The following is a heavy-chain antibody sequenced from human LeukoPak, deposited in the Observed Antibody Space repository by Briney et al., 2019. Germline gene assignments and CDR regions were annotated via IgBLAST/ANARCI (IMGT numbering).Heavy chain of an antibody. V-gene: IGHV3-11*01. CDR2: ISRSGSTK. D-gene: IGHD2-15*01. CDR3: ARVLRYCSGGNCYSGGLGYMDV. Sequence: GGSLRLSCAASGFTFSDYNMRWIRQAPGKGLEWVSSISRSGSTKYYADSVKGRFTISRDNAQNSLFLQMNSLRAEDTAVYYCARVLRYCSGGNCYSGGLGYMDVWGKGTTVTISS. J-gene: IGHJ6*03. CDR1: GFTFSDYN.